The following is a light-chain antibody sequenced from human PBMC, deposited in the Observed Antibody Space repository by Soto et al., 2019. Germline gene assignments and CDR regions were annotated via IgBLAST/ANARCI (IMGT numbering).Light chain of an antibody. CDR3: QVWDSSSDHAV. CDR2: YDS. CDR1: NIGRKS. Sequence: SYELTQPPSVSVAPGKTARITCGGNNIGRKSVHWYQQKPGQAAVLVIYYDSDRPSGIPERFSGSNSGNTATLTISRVEAGDEADYYCQVWDSSSDHAVFGGGTQLTVL. V-gene: IGLV3-21*04. J-gene: IGLJ7*01.